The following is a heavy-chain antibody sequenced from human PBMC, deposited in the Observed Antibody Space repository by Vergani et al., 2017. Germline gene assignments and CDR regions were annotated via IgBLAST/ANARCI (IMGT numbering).Heavy chain of an antibody. Sequence: QVQLPESGPGLVKPSETLSLTCTVSGGSISSYYWSWIRQPPGKGLEWIGYIYYSGSTNYNPSLKSRVTISVDTSKNQFSLKLSSVTAADTAVYYCARVWAVNYYYYYMDVWGKGTTVTVSS. CDR3: ARVWAVNYYYYYMDV. J-gene: IGHJ6*03. CDR2: IYYSGST. V-gene: IGHV4-59*01. D-gene: IGHD4-17*01. CDR1: GGSISSYY.